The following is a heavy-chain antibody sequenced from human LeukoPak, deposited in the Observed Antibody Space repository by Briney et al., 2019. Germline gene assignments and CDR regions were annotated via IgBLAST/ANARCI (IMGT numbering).Heavy chain of an antibody. D-gene: IGHD3-16*01. V-gene: IGHV1-2*02. CDR1: GCTFTGYF. CDR3: ACLNVPLDP. Sequence: ASVKVSCKASGCTFTGYFMHWVRQAPGQGLEWMGGINPNSGSANYAQKFQGRVTITRDTSISTAYMELSRLRSDDTAVYYCACLNVPLDPWGQGTLGTLSS. J-gene: IGHJ5*02. CDR2: INPNSGSA.